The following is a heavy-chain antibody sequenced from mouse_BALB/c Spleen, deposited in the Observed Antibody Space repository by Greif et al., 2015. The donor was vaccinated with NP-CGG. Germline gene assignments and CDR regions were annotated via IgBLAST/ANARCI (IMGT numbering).Heavy chain of an antibody. CDR1: GSSLTSYG. D-gene: IGHD2-1*01. CDR2: IWSDGST. J-gene: IGHJ4*01. Sequence: VQLQQSGPDLVAPSQSLSITCTVSGSSLTSYGVHWVRQPPRKGLEWLGVIWSDGSTTYNSALKSRLSISKDNSKSQVFLKMNSLQTDDTAMYYCARGGNHRAMDYWGQGTSVTVSS. CDR3: ARGGNHRAMDY. V-gene: IGHV2-6-2*01.